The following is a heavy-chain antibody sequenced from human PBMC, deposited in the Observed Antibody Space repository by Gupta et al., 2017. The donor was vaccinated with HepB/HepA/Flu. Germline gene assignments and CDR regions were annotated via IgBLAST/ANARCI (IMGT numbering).Heavy chain of an antibody. V-gene: IGHV4-39*01. Sequence: QLQLQESGPGLMKPSETLSLTCTVSGGSISGSSYYWGWIRQPPGKGLEWIGSIYYSGSTYYNPSLKSRVTISVDTTKNQFSLNLTSVTAADTAVYYCARTITTSPKVAFDIWGQGTMVIVSS. CDR1: GGSISGSSYY. J-gene: IGHJ3*02. CDR2: IYYSGST. CDR3: ARTITTSPKVAFDI. D-gene: IGHD3-3*01.